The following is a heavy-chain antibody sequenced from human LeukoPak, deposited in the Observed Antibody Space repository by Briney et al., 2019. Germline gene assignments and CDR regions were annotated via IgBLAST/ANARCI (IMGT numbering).Heavy chain of an antibody. V-gene: IGHV1-2*02. CDR3: ARDALRNRHWGAWFDP. CDR1: GYTFTGYY. J-gene: IGHJ5*02. Sequence: ASVEVSCKASGYTFTGYYIYWVRQAPGQGLEWMGWINPNSGGTNYAQKFQGRVTMTRDTSISTAYMELSRLRSDDTAVYYCARDALRNRHWGAWFDPWGQGTLVTVSS. D-gene: IGHD7-27*01. CDR2: INPNSGGT.